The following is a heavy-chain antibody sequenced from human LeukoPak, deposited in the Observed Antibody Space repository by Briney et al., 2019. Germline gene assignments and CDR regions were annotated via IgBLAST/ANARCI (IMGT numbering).Heavy chain of an antibody. CDR1: GFTFSSSA. J-gene: IGHJ4*02. D-gene: IGHD4-11*01. CDR2: ISASGGST. CDR3: ARWGNDYSQFES. Sequence: GGSLRLSCAASGFTFSSSAMSWVRQVPGKGLEWVSGISASGGSTSYADSVRGRFTISRDNSKNTLYVQMNSLRDEDTAVYYCARWGNDYSQFESWGQGTLVTVS. V-gene: IGHV3-23*01.